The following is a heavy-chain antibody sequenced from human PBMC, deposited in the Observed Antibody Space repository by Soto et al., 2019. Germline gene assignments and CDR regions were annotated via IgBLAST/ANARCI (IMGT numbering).Heavy chain of an antibody. CDR1: CGSFSGYY. CDR3: ARRNGWFGELPENYYYYGMDV. Sequence: SETLSLTCAVYCGSFSGYYWSWIRQPPGKGLEWIGEINHSGSTNYNPSLKSRVTISVDTSKNQFSLKLSSVTAADTAVYYCARRNGWFGELPENYYYYGMDVWGQGTTVTVSS. V-gene: IGHV4-34*01. D-gene: IGHD3-10*01. J-gene: IGHJ6*02. CDR2: INHSGST.